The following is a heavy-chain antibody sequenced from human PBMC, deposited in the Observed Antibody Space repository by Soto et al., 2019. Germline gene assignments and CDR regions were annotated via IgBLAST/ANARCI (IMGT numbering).Heavy chain of an antibody. J-gene: IGHJ6*03. Sequence: PGGSLRLSCAASGFTVSSNYMSWVRQAPGKGLEWVSVIYSGGSTYYADSVKGRFTISRDNSKNTLYLQMNSLRAEDTAVYYCARDLPYCSSTSCYWFYYYMDVWGKGTTVTVS. CDR1: GFTVSSNY. D-gene: IGHD2-2*01. CDR3: ARDLPYCSSTSCYWFYYYMDV. CDR2: IYSGGST. V-gene: IGHV3-66*01.